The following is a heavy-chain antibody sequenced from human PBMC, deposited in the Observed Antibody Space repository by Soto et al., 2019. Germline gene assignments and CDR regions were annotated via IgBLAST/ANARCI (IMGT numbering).Heavy chain of an antibody. CDR3: LKDVMPGGADC. CDR2: IYWNSNRI. V-gene: IGHV3-9*02. D-gene: IGHD3-16*01. CDR1: GFTSDDYA. J-gene: IGHJ4*02. Sequence: EVKLAESGGGLVQPGRSLRLSCVASGFTSDDYAMHWVRQAPGKGLEWVAGIYWNSNRIDYGDSVKGRFTISRDNAEKSLYLQMNSLRPEDTAMYFCLKDVMPGGADCWGQGTLVTVSS.